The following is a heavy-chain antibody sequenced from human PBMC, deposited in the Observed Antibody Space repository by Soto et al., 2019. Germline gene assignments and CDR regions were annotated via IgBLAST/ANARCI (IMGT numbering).Heavy chain of an antibody. Sequence: QVQLVESGGGVVQPGRSLRLSCAASGFTFSSYAMHWVRQAPGKGLEWVAVISYDGSKKYYADSVKGRFTISRDNSKNTLYLQMNSLRAEDTAVYYCARDGGWYSFDYWGQGTLVTVSS. D-gene: IGHD6-19*01. J-gene: IGHJ4*02. CDR3: ARDGGWYSFDY. CDR2: ISYDGSKK. CDR1: GFTFSSYA. V-gene: IGHV3-30-3*01.